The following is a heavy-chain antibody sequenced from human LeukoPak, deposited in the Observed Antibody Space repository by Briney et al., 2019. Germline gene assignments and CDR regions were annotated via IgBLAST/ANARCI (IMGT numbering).Heavy chain of an antibody. CDR1: DESFSGYY. J-gene: IGHJ4*02. CDR3: AREGRGGHNFDY. D-gene: IGHD2-15*01. V-gene: IGHV4-34*01. CDR2: INYSGST. Sequence: SETLSLTCAVSDESFSGYYWNWIRQPPGRGLEWIGEINYSGSTHYHPSIKSRVSMSVDKSRKQVSLKLSSVTVADTAVYYCAREGRGGHNFDYWGQGTLAIVSS.